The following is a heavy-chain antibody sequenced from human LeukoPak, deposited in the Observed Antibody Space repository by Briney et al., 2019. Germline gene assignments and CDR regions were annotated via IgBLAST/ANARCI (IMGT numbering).Heavy chain of an antibody. Sequence: GGSLTLSCAASGLTFSSYWTTWVRQAPGKGLEWVDNIKQDGSEKDSVDCVKGRFTIYRDNANNSLDLQMNSRRAEDTAVYFWATLGGDYWGQGSLVSVSS. J-gene: IGHJ4*02. V-gene: IGHV3-7*05. CDR2: IKQDGSEK. CDR1: GLTFSSYW. CDR3: ATLGGDY. D-gene: IGHD7-27*01.